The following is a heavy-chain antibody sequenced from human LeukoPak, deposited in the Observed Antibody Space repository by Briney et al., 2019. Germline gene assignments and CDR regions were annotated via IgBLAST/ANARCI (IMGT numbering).Heavy chain of an antibody. CDR1: GGSFSGYY. J-gene: IGHJ4*02. V-gene: IGHV4-34*01. CDR2: INHSRST. D-gene: IGHD3-10*01. Sequence: SETLSHTCAVYGGSFSGYYWSWIRQPPRKGLEWIGEINHSRSTNYNPSLKSRVTISVDTSKNQFSLKLSSVTAADTAVYYCARDLEGSGFLFDYWGQGTLVTVSS. CDR3: ARDLEGSGFLFDY.